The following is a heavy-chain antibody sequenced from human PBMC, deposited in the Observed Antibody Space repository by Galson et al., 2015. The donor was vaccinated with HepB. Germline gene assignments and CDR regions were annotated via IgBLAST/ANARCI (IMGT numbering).Heavy chain of an antibody. J-gene: IGHJ6*02. Sequence: SLRLSCAASGFTFSSYAMHWVRQAPGKGPEWVAVISYDGSNKYYTDSVKGRFTISRDNSKNTLYLQMNSLRAEDTAVYYCARDHLWCGYFYYYGMDVWGQGTTVTVSS. D-gene: IGHD3-3*01. CDR2: ISYDGSNK. CDR1: GFTFSSYA. V-gene: IGHV3-30-3*01. CDR3: ARDHLWCGYFYYYGMDV.